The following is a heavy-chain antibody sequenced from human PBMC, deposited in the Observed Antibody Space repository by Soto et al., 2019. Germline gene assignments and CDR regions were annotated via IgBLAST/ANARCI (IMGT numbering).Heavy chain of an antibody. Sequence: ASVKVSCKASGYTLFKYFIHWVRQAPGQGLECIGRTNPSRTSATDVPIFQGRVSLTTDMPTSTVYMELSSLRSEATAIYYCARPLIGNTIDLWGQGTPVTVSS. V-gene: IGHV1-46*01. CDR2: TNPSRTSA. D-gene: IGHD1-7*01. CDR3: ARPLIGNTIDL. J-gene: IGHJ3*01. CDR1: GYTLFKYF.